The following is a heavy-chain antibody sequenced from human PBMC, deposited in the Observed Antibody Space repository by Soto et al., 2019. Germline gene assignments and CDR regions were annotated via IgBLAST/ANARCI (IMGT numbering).Heavy chain of an antibody. J-gene: IGHJ6*02. Sequence: GGSLRLSCAASGFAFSSYWMHWVRQAPGKGLVWVSRINSDGSSTSYADSVKGRFTISRDNSKNTLYLQMSSLRAEDTAVYYCVKPGYDFWSGSKYYGMDVWGQGTTVTVSS. CDR1: GFAFSSYW. CDR2: INSDGSST. V-gene: IGHV3-74*01. D-gene: IGHD3-3*01. CDR3: VKPGYDFWSGSKYYGMDV.